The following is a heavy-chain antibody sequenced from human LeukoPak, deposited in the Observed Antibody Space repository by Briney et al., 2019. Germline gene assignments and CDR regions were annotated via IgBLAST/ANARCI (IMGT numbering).Heavy chain of an antibody. CDR3: AKDLSSFWSGPLDY. CDR1: GFTFSDYY. V-gene: IGHV3-11*04. D-gene: IGHD3-3*01. CDR2: ISSSGSSV. Sequence: GGSLRLSCAASGFTFSDYYMSWIRQAPGKGLEWVSYISSSGSSVYYADSVKGRFTISRDNAKNSLYLQMNSLRAEDTAVYYCAKDLSSFWSGPLDYWGQGTLVTVSS. J-gene: IGHJ4*02.